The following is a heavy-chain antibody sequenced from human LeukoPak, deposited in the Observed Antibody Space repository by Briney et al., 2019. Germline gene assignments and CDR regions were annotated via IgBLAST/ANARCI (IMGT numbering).Heavy chain of an antibody. Sequence: GESLKISCKGSGYSFTSYWIGWVRQMPGKGLEWMGIIYPGDSDTRYSPSFQGQVTISADKSISTAYLQWSSLKASDTAMYYCATRITMIRDLTPGAAFDIWGQGTMVTVSS. J-gene: IGHJ3*02. CDR3: ATRITMIRDLTPGAAFDI. CDR1: GYSFTSYW. D-gene: IGHD3-22*01. CDR2: IYPGDSDT. V-gene: IGHV5-51*01.